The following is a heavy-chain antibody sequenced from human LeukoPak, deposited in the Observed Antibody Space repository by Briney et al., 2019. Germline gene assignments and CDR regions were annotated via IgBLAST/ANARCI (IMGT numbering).Heavy chain of an antibody. V-gene: IGHV5-51*01. CDR1: GYSFTNYW. D-gene: IGHD3-10*01. Sequence: GESLKISCQGSGYSFTNYWIAWVRQMPGKGLEWMGMIYPGDSDPRYSPSFRGQVTFSADKSISTAHLHWSSLKASDTAMYYCATRGGGQMVRGIPDAFDIWGQGTMVTVSS. J-gene: IGHJ3*02. CDR2: IYPGDSDP. CDR3: ATRGGGQMVRGIPDAFDI.